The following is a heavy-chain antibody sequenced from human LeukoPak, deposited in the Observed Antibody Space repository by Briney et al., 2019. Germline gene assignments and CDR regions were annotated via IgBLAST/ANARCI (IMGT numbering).Heavy chain of an antibody. D-gene: IGHD6-19*01. J-gene: IGHJ2*01. CDR2: IYPGDSDT. CDR3: ARHVGITVIPDRYFDL. CDR1: GYSFTSYW. Sequence: GESLQISCKGSGYSFTSYWIGWVRQMPGKGLEWMGIIYPGDSDTRYSPSFQGQVNISADKSITTAYLQWSSLKASDTAMYYCARHVGITVIPDRYFDLWGRGTLVTVSS. V-gene: IGHV5-51*01.